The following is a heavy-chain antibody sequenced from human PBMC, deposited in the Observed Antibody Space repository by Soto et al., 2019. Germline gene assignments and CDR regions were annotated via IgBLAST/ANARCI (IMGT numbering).Heavy chain of an antibody. D-gene: IGHD6-13*01. CDR3: ARVRGKYYYYGMDV. V-gene: IGHV3-53*01. CDR1: GFTVSSNY. CDR2: IYSGGST. J-gene: IGHJ6*02. Sequence: PGGSLRLSCAASGFTVSSNYMSWVRQAPGKGLEWVSVIYSGGSTYYADSVKGRFTIFRDNSKNTLYLQMNSLRAEDTAVYYCARVRGKYYYYGMDVWGQGTTVTVSS.